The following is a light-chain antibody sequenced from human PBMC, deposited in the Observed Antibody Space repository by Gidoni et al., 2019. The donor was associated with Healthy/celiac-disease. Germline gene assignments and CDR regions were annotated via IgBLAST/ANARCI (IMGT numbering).Light chain of an antibody. J-gene: IGLJ2*01. Sequence: QSVLTQPPSVSGAPGQRVTISCTGSSSNIGAGYDVHWYQQLPGTAPKLLIYGNSNRPSGVPVRFSGSKSGTSASLAITGLQAEDEADYYCQSYDSSLSGSPHVVFGGGTKLTVL. V-gene: IGLV1-40*01. CDR2: GNS. CDR3: QSYDSSLSGSPHVV. CDR1: SSNIGAGYD.